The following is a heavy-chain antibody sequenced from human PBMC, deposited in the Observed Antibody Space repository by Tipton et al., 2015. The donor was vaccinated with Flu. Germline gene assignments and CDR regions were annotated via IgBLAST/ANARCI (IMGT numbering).Heavy chain of an antibody. CDR1: GGSISSRSYS. Sequence: TLSLTCTDSGGSISSRSYSWGWIRQPPGKGLEWIGYIYYSGATSYNPSLKSRVTISVDTSKTQLSLKLNSVTAADTAVYYCARDDAAIPAAIRDWGQGTLVTVSS. J-gene: IGHJ4*02. CDR3: ARDDAAIPAAIRD. CDR2: IYYSGAT. D-gene: IGHD2-2*02. V-gene: IGHV4-61*01.